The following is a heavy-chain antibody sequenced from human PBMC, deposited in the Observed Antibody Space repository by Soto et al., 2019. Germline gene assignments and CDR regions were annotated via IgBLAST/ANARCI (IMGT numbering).Heavy chain of an antibody. CDR2: IRNRANSHTT. CDR3: ATLERIVGGTWDY. V-gene: IGHV3-72*01. CDR1: GFTFSDHY. J-gene: IGHJ4*02. Sequence: EVQLVESGGGLVQPGGSLRLSCAASGFTFSDHYMDWVRQSPGKGLEWVGRIRNRANSHTTVYAESVKGRFTISRDDSKNSVFLEMNSLKTEDTAVYYCATLERIVGGTWDYWGQGTLVTVSS. D-gene: IGHD1-26*01.